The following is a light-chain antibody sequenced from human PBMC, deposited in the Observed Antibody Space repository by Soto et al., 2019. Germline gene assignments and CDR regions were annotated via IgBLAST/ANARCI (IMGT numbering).Light chain of an antibody. CDR1: QTINTY. CDR2: AAS. Sequence: DIQMTQSPLFLSASVGDRVTITCRASQTINTYLNWYQQKPGKAPKLLISAASTLETGVPSRFTGSGSGTDFTLTISVLQSEDSATYRCQQRHKPPSTFGQGTKWQI. CDR3: QQRHKPPST. V-gene: IGKV1-39*01. J-gene: IGKJ1*01.